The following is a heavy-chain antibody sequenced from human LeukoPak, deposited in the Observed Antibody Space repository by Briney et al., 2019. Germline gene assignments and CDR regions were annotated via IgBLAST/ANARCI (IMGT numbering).Heavy chain of an antibody. D-gene: IGHD3-22*01. J-gene: IGHJ4*02. V-gene: IGHV3-21*01. CDR3: ARDSGDSSGFHDPFDY. Sequence: GGSLRLSCAASGFTFSSYSMNWVRQAPGKGLEWVSSISSSSSYIYYADSVKGRFTISRDNAKNSLYLQMNSLRAEDTAVYYCARDSGDSSGFHDPFDYWGQGTLVTVSS. CDR2: ISSSSSYI. CDR1: GFTFSSYS.